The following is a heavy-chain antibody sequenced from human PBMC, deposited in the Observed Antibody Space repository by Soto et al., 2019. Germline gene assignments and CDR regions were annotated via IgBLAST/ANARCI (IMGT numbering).Heavy chain of an antibody. CDR2: INRDGSEK. V-gene: IGHV3-7*01. CDR3: GRAIYPSSYGYYYHGMDV. CDR1: GFPFSTYW. Sequence: GGSLRLSXAASGFPFSTYWMSWVRQAPGKGLEWVANINRDGSEKYYVDSVRGRFTISRDNARDSLYLQMNTLGAEDTAVYYCGRAIYPSSYGYYYHGMDVWGQGTTVTVSS. J-gene: IGHJ6*02. D-gene: IGHD5-18*01.